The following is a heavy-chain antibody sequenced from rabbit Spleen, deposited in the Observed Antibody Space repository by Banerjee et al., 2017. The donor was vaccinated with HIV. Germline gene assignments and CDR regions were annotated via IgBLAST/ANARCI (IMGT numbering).Heavy chain of an antibody. CDR2: IGAGVTYTT. CDR1: GFSFSSSYY. CDR3: ARDTATSFSSYGMDL. J-gene: IGHJ6*01. V-gene: IGHV1S45*01. D-gene: IGHD1-1*01. Sequence: QEQLEESGGDLVKPEGSLTLTCTASGFSFSSSYYMCWVRQAPGKGLEWIGCIGAGVTYTTYYATWAKGRFTISKTSSTTVTLQMTSLTAADTATYFCARDTATSFSSYGMDLWGPGTLVTVS.